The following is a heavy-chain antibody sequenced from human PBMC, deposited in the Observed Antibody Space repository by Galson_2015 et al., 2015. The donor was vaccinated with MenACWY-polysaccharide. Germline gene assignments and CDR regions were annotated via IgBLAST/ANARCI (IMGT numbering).Heavy chain of an antibody. D-gene: IGHD6-19*01. J-gene: IGHJ4*01. Sequence: SLRLSCAASGFSFSSYGMHRVRQAPGKGLEWVTYMTYDGSDQNYARSVRGRFTISRDNSKSMLYLQMESLRPEDTAVYYCAKREARNSGPFDLWG. CDR2: MTYDGSDQ. CDR3: AKREARNSGPFDL. V-gene: IGHV3-30*18. CDR1: GFSFSSYG.